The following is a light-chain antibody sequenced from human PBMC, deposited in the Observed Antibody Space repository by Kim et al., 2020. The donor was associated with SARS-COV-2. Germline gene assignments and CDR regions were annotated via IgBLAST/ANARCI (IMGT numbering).Light chain of an antibody. J-gene: IGKJ1*01. V-gene: IGKV1D-13*01. CDR2: YAS. CDR1: QDISTA. Sequence: GDKVTITCRASQDISTAVAWYQQKLGKAPKLLIYYASSLASGVPSRFSGSGSGTDFTLTINSLQPEDFATYYCQQFSNYPQTFGHGTKV. CDR3: QQFSNYPQT.